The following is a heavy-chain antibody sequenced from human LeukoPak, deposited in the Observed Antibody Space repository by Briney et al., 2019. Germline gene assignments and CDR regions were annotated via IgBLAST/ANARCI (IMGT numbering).Heavy chain of an antibody. Sequence: GGSLRLSCAASGFTFSNYWMHWVRQAPGKGLVWVSRINTDGSTTTYADSVKGRFTISRDNDKNMLYLQMNSLRAEDTVVYYCTRAGGRYSYEHWGQGTLVTASS. V-gene: IGHV3-74*01. J-gene: IGHJ4*02. CDR2: INTDGSTT. D-gene: IGHD5-18*01. CDR3: TRAGGRYSYEH. CDR1: GFTFSNYW.